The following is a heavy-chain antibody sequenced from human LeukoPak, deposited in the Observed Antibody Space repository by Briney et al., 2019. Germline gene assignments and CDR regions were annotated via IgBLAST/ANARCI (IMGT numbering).Heavy chain of an antibody. CDR1: GGTFSSYA. CDR2: IIPIFGTA. CDR3: ARVGYSGYDYLFDY. D-gene: IGHD5-12*01. Sequence: ASVKVSCKASGGTFSSYAISWVRQAPGQGLEWMGGIIPIFGTANYAQKFQGRVTITADESTSTAYMELSSLRSEDTAVYYCARVGYSGYDYLFDYWGQGTLVTASS. J-gene: IGHJ4*02. V-gene: IGHV1-69*13.